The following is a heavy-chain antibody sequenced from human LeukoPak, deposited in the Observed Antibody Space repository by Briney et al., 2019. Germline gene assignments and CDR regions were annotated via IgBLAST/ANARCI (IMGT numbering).Heavy chain of an antibody. Sequence: GGSLRLSCAASGFTFSSQGMTWVRQAPGKGLEWVSALSGSGDGTFYADSVKGRFTISRDNSRNTLYLQMNSLRAEGTAVYYCASHYGSGSNNWFDPWGQGTLVTVSS. D-gene: IGHD3-10*01. CDR2: LSGSGDGT. CDR1: GFTFSSQG. J-gene: IGHJ5*02. V-gene: IGHV3-23*01. CDR3: ASHYGSGSNNWFDP.